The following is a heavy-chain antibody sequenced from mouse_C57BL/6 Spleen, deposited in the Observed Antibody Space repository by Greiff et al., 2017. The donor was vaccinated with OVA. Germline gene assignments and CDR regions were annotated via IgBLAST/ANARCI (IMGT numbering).Heavy chain of an antibody. D-gene: IGHD2-4*01. CDR3: ASGLPLDY. J-gene: IGHJ2*01. Sequence: VKLMESGPELVKPGASVKISCKASGYAFSSSWMNWVKQRPGKGLEWIGRIYPGDGDTNYNGKFKGKATLTADKSASTAYMQLSSLTSEDSAVYFCASGLPLDYWGQGTTLTVSS. CDR1: GYAFSSSW. V-gene: IGHV1-82*01. CDR2: IYPGDGDT.